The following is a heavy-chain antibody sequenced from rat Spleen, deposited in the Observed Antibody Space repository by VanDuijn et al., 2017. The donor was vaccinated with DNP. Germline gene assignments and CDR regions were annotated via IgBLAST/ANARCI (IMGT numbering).Heavy chain of an antibody. V-gene: IGHV6-8*01. D-gene: IGHD1-12*02. CDR2: IKAKSNNYAT. CDR1: GFTFSNAW. J-gene: IGHJ2*01. CDR3: TWSGYYDGSPH. Sequence: EVQLVETGGSLVQPGKSLKLTCATSGFTFSNAWMHWVRQSPEKQLEWVAQIKAKSNNYATYYAESVKGRFTISRDDSKSSVYLQMNSLKEEDTAIYYCTWSGYYDGSPHWGQGVMVTVSS.